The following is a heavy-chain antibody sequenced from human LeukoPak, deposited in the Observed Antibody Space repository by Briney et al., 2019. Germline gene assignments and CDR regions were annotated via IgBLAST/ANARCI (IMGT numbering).Heavy chain of an antibody. J-gene: IGHJ6*02. CDR1: GYTFTGYY. CDR2: ISPNRGGT. Sequence: ASVEVSCKASGYTFTGYYMHWVRQAPGQGLEWMGWISPNRGGTNYAQKFQGRVTMTRDTSISTAYMELSRLRSDDTAVYYCARDYVGVVAATRYYYGMDVWGQRTTVTVSS. D-gene: IGHD2-15*01. CDR3: ARDYVGVVAATRYYYGMDV. V-gene: IGHV1-2*02.